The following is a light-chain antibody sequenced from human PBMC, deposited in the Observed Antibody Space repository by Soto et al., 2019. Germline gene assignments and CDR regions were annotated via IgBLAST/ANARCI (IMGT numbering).Light chain of an antibody. J-gene: IGLJ1*01. CDR1: SSDVGAYNY. CDR2: DVS. V-gene: IGLV2-14*01. CDR3: SSYTSATTYV. Sequence: QPALTQPASVSGSPGQSITISCTRTSSDVGAYNYASWYQQYPGEAPKVIIYDVSHRPAGVSNRFSGSKSGNTASLTISGLQTQDEADYYCSSYTSATTYVFGTGTKVTVL.